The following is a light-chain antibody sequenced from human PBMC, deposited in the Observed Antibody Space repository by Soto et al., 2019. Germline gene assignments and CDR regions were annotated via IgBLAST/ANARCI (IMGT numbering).Light chain of an antibody. V-gene: IGKV3-20*01. CDR2: GAS. CDR1: ERLSSVY. CDR3: QQYGGSPRIT. Sequence: EIVLTQSPGTLSLSPGERATLSCRASERLSSVYLAWYQQRPGQPPRPLIYGASNRAIGIPDRFSGSGSGTDFTLIINRLEPEDVTIYYCQQYGGSPRITFGQGTRLEIK. J-gene: IGKJ5*01.